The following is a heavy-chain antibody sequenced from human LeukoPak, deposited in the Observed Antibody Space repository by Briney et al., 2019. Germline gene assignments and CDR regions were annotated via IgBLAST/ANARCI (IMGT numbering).Heavy chain of an antibody. J-gene: IGHJ4*02. D-gene: IGHD3-22*01. CDR3: ARFTYYESSGYTYYFDY. V-gene: IGHV4-38-2*01. CDR2: IYHSGST. CDR1: GYSISSGYY. Sequence: SETLSLTCAVSGYSISSGYYGGWIRQPPGKGLEGIGSIYHSGSTYSNPSLKSQVPISVDTSKNQFSLKLSSVTAADTAVYYCARFTYYESSGYTYYFDYWGQGTLVTVSS.